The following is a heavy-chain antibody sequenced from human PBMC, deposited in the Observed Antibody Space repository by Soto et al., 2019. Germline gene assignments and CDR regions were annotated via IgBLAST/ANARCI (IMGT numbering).Heavy chain of an antibody. CDR1: GFTFSDYY. J-gene: IGHJ4*02. CDR2: ISSSGSTI. D-gene: IGHD4-4*01. Sequence: GGSLRLSCAASGFTFSDYYMSWIRQAPGKGLEWVSYISSSGSTIYYADSVRGRFTISRDNAKNSLYLQMNSLRAEDTAVYYCARSNSKPDYYFDYWGQGTLVTVSS. V-gene: IGHV3-11*01. CDR3: ARSNSKPDYYFDY.